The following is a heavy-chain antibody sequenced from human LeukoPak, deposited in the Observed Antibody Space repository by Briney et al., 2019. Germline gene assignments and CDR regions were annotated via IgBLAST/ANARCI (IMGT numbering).Heavy chain of an antibody. CDR2: IYYSGST. Sequence: SETLSLTCTVSGGSISSSSYYWGWIRQPPGKGLEWIGSIYYSGSTYYNPSLKSRVTISVDTSKNQFSLKLSSVTAADTAVYYCARHPRFGAKWFDPWGQGTLVTVSS. D-gene: IGHD3-10*01. V-gene: IGHV4-39*01. CDR1: GGSISSSSYY. CDR3: ARHPRFGAKWFDP. J-gene: IGHJ5*02.